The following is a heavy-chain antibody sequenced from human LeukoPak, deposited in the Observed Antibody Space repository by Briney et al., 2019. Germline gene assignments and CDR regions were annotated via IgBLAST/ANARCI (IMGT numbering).Heavy chain of an antibody. CDR2: IIATHGTG. Sequence: ASVKVSCKASGDTFNTYSINWVRQAPGQGLEWMGYIIATHGTGNYAQKFQGRLTITADESTAYMELSSLTSDDTAVYYCARGHRYNWNPLYHYMDLWGDGTTVTVSS. CDR1: GDTFNTYS. D-gene: IGHD1-20*01. V-gene: IGHV1-69*11. J-gene: IGHJ6*03. CDR3: ARGHRYNWNPLYHYMDL.